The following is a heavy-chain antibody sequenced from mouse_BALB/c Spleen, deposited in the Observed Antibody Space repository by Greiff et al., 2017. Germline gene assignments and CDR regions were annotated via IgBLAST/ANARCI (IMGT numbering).Heavy chain of an antibody. D-gene: IGHD2-2*01. V-gene: IGHV1-4*02. Sequence: QVQLQQSAAELARPGASVKMSCKASGYTFTSYTMHWVKQRPGQGLEWIGYINPSSGYTEYNQKFKDKTTLTADKSSSTAYMQLSSLTSEDSAVYYCARGYDYAMDYWGQGTSVTVSS. J-gene: IGHJ4*01. CDR3: ARGYDYAMDY. CDR1: GYTFTSYT. CDR2: INPSSGYT.